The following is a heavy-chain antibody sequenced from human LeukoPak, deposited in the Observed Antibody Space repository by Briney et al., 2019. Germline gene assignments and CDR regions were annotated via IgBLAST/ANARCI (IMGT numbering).Heavy chain of an antibody. Sequence: GGSLRLSCAVSGFSFRSYWMAWVRQAPGKGLEWVANIQQDGSEKYYVDSVKGRFTISRDNAKNSLFLQMNSLGVEDTAVYFCARVSGGWYLVDYWGQGTLVTVSS. CDR1: GFSFRSYW. CDR2: IQQDGSEK. D-gene: IGHD6-19*01. J-gene: IGHJ4*02. CDR3: ARVSGGWYLVDY. V-gene: IGHV3-7*05.